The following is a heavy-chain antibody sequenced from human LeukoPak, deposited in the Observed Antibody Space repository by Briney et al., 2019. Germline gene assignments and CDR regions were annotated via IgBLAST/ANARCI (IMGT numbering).Heavy chain of an antibody. CDR1: GYTFTSYA. J-gene: IGHJ4*02. D-gene: IGHD1-26*01. CDR3: ASSGTYYRIDY. V-gene: IGHV1-3*01. Sequence: GASVKVSCKASGYTFTSYAMHWVRQAPGQRLEWMGWINAGKGNTKYSQNFQGRVTITRDTSASTAYMELSSLRSEDTAVYYCASSGTYYRIDYWGQGTLVTVSS. CDR2: INAGKGNT.